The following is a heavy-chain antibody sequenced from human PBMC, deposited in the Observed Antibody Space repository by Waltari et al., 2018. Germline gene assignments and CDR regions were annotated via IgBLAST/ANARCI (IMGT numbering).Heavy chain of an antibody. D-gene: IGHD4-17*01. CDR2: ISGSGGST. V-gene: IGHV3-23*01. CDR1: GFTFSSYA. CDR3: AKDLYDYGDYGPLDY. J-gene: IGHJ4*02. Sequence: EVQLLESGGGLVQPGGSLRLSCAASGFTFSSYAMSWVRQAPGKGLEWVSAISGSGGSTYYADAVKGRFTISRDNSKNTLYLQMNSLRAEDTAVYYCAKDLYDYGDYGPLDYWGQGTLVTVSS.